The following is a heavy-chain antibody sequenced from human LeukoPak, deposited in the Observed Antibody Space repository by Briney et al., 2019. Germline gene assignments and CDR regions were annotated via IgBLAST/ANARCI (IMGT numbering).Heavy chain of an antibody. V-gene: IGHV1-69*13. J-gene: IGHJ3*02. CDR1: GGTFSSYA. Sequence: GGSVKVSCKASGGTFSSYATSWVRQAPGQGLEWMGGIIPIFGTANYAQKFQGRVTITADESTSTAYMELSSLRSEDTAVYYCAIGPLGSSSWYPDAFDIWGQGTMVTVSS. D-gene: IGHD6-13*01. CDR3: AIGPLGSSSWYPDAFDI. CDR2: IIPIFGTA.